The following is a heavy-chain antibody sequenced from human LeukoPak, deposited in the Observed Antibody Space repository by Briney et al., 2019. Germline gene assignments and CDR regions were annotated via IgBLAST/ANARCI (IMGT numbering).Heavy chain of an antibody. CDR3: ASVDYDFWSGVFDY. D-gene: IGHD3-3*01. V-gene: IGHV3-23*01. Sequence: GGSLRLSCAASGFTFSSYAMSWVRQAPGKGLEWVSAISGSGGSTYYPDSVKGRFTISRDNSKNTLYLQMNSLRAEDTAVYYCASVDYDFWSGVFDYWGQGTLVTVSS. J-gene: IGHJ4*02. CDR2: ISGSGGST. CDR1: GFTFSSYA.